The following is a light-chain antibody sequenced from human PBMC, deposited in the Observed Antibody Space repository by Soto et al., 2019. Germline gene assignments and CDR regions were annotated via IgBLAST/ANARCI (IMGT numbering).Light chain of an antibody. Sequence: QSALTQPASVSGSPGQSITISCTGTSRDVGGYNYVSWNQQHPGKAPKLMIYEVSNRPSGVSNRFSGSKSGNTASLTISGLQAEDEADYYCSSYTRSSTLVFGTGTKVPVL. CDR2: EVS. CDR3: SSYTRSSTLV. V-gene: IGLV2-14*01. CDR1: SRDVGGYNY. J-gene: IGLJ1*01.